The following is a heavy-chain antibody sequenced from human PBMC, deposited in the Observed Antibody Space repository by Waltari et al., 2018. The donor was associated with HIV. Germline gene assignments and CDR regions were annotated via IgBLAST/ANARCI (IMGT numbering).Heavy chain of an antibody. CDR2: VSSDGNST. J-gene: IGHJ4*02. V-gene: IGHV3-74*03. D-gene: IGHD3-3*01. CDR3: ARSLYYDFWSAYPPDY. Sequence: EVKLVESGGRLVQPRGSLRLSWVASGFTFSSYWLHWVRQAPGKGLVWISRVSSDGNSTVYADSVKGRFTISRDNAKNTLFLQMNSLRVEDTAVYFCARSLYYDFWSAYPPDYWGQGTRVTVSS. CDR1: GFTFSSYW.